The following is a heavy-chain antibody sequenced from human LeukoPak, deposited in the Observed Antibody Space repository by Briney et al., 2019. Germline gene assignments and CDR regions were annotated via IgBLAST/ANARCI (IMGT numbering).Heavy chain of an antibody. D-gene: IGHD3-22*01. V-gene: IGHV3-23*01. J-gene: IGHJ4*02. CDR1: GFTFTDYA. Sequence: PGGSLRLSCAASGFTFTDYAMNWVRQAPGKGLEWLSAISGSGGSTYYADSIQGRFTISRDNSKNTLYLQMNSLRAEDTAVYYCARDHYYDSSGYPGFDYWGQGTLVTVSS. CDR3: ARDHYYDSSGYPGFDY. CDR2: ISGSGGST.